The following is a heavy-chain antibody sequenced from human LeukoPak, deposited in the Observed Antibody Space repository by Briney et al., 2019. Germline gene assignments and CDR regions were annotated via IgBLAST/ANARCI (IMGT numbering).Heavy chain of an antibody. CDR1: GFTFSIYT. J-gene: IGHJ4*02. CDR2: ISGSGDTT. Sequence: GGSLRLSCVASGFTFSIYTMTWFRQAPGEGLEWVSSISGSGDTTYFADSVRGRFTLSRGNSRNTLFLQMDSLRVDDTAVYYCAKAKGGLWGQGTLVTVSS. CDR3: AKAKGGL. V-gene: IGHV3-23*01. D-gene: IGHD2-15*01.